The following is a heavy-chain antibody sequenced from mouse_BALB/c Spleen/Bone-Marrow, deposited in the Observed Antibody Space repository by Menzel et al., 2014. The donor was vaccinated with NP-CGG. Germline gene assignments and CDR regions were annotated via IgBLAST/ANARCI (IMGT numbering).Heavy chain of an antibody. J-gene: IGHJ4*01. CDR2: ILPGRGST. Sequence: QVQLQQSGAELMKPGASVKISCKATGYTFSSYWIEWVKQRPGHGLEWIGEILPGRGSTNYNEKFKGKAPFTSDTSSNTAYIQLSSLTSEDSAVYYCARWDTTAMDYWGQGTSVTVSS. CDR3: ARWDTTAMDY. D-gene: IGHD1-1*01. V-gene: IGHV1-9*01. CDR1: GYTFSSYW.